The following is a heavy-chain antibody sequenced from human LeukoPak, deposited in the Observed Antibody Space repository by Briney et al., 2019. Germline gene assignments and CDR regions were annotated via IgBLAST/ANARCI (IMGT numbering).Heavy chain of an antibody. CDR2: IYYSGNT. D-gene: IGHD6-19*01. CDR1: GGSISSGDYS. Sequence: SSETLSLTCAVSGGSISSGDYSWNWIRQPPGKGLEWIGYIYYSGNTYYNPSLKSRVTISVDTSKNQFSLKLSSVTAADTAVYYCARVKIAVAGTGWFDPWGQGTLVTVSS. J-gene: IGHJ5*02. V-gene: IGHV4-30-4*07. CDR3: ARVKIAVAGTGWFDP.